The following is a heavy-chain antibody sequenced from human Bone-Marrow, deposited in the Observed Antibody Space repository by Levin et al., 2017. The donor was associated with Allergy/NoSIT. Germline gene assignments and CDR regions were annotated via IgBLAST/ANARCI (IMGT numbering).Heavy chain of an antibody. V-gene: IGHV3-23*01. CDR3: AIAGTSSPNFDY. Sequence: GESLKISCAASGFRFSSHAMSWVRQAPGKGLEWVSAITSDAVGTYYADSVKGRFSVSRDNSKNTLSLQMNSLRAEDTALYYCAIAGTSSPNFDYWGQGTLVTVSS. CDR2: ITSDAVGT. CDR1: GFRFSSHA. J-gene: IGHJ4*02.